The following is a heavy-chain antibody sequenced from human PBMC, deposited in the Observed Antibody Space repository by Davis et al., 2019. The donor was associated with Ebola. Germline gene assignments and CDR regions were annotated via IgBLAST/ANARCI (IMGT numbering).Heavy chain of an antibody. CDR1: GFTFSNSW. Sequence: PGGSLRLSCAASGFTFSNSWMSWVRQGPGEGLVWVSHINRDGTTTNYADSVKGRFTISRDNAKNTLYLQMNSLRAEDTAVYYCANLDYGGNSGLDYWGQGTLVTVSS. J-gene: IGHJ4*02. V-gene: IGHV3-74*01. CDR3: ANLDYGGNSGLDY. CDR2: INRDGTTT. D-gene: IGHD4-23*01.